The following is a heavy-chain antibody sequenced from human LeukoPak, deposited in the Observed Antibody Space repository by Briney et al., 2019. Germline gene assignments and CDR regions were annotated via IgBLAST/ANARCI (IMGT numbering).Heavy chain of an antibody. J-gene: IGHJ3*02. CDR3: AGSELLSNAFDI. CDR2: INQDGTEQ. D-gene: IGHD1-26*01. Sequence: GGSLRLSCAASGFTFSSHWMSWVRQAPGKGLEWVANINQDGTEQYYVDSVKGRFTISRDNAKNSLYLQMNSLRAEDTAVYYCAGSELLSNAFDIWGQGTMVTVSS. V-gene: IGHV3-7*01. CDR1: GFTFSSHW.